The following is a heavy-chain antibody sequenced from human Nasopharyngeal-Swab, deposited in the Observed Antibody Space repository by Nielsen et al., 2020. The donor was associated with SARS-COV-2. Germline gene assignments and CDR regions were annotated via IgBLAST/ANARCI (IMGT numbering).Heavy chain of an antibody. D-gene: IGHD3-16*01. CDR2: ISSSGSTI. V-gene: IGHV3-11*04. CDR3: ARAYLVRLGELDY. Sequence: GESLKISCAASGFTFSDYYMSWIRQAQGKGLEWVSYISSSGSTIYYADSVKGRFTISRDNAKNSLYLQMNSLRAEDTAVYYCARAYLVRLGELDYWGQGTLVTVSS. CDR1: GFTFSDYY. J-gene: IGHJ4*02.